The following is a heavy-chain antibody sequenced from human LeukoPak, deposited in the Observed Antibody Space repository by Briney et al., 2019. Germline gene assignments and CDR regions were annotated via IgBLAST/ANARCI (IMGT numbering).Heavy chain of an antibody. CDR2: ISSSDSTI. CDR1: GFTFSGSA. V-gene: IGHV3-48*03. Sequence: GGSLRLSCAASGFTFSGSAMHWVRQPPGKGLEWVSYISSSDSTIYYADSVKGRFTISRDNAKNSLYLQMNSLRAEDTAVYYCARDYGGSSPFDYWGQGTLVTVSS. CDR3: ARDYGGSSPFDY. D-gene: IGHD4-23*01. J-gene: IGHJ4*02.